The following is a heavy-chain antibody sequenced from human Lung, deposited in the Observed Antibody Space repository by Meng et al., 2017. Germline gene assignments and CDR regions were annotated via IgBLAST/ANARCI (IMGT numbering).Heavy chain of an antibody. D-gene: IGHD3-10*01. J-gene: IGHJ4*02. CDR2: LSGGGFTT. Sequence: VQLGEAGGGLVRPGGSLRLSCAASGFSFSSYAMSWVRHAPGKGLEWVSALSGGGFTTYYADSVKGRFAISRHNSKNTLYLQMNSLRAEDTALYYCAKYSYGLGDYLDYWGQGALVTVSS. CDR1: GFSFSSYA. V-gene: IGHV3-23*04. CDR3: AKYSYGLGDYLDY.